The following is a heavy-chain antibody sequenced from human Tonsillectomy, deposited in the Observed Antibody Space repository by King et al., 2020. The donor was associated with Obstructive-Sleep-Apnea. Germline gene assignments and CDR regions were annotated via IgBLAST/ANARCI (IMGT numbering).Heavy chain of an antibody. Sequence: VQLVESGGGLVQPGGSLRLSCAASGFTFSSYSMNWVRQAPGKGLEWVSYISSSSITIYYADSVKGRFTISRDNAMNSLYLQMNSLRAEDTAVYYCAREVYASGLDYWGQGTLVTVSS. J-gene: IGHJ4*02. CDR1: GFTFSSYS. D-gene: IGHD3-10*01. V-gene: IGHV3-48*04. CDR2: ISSSSITI. CDR3: AREVYASGLDY.